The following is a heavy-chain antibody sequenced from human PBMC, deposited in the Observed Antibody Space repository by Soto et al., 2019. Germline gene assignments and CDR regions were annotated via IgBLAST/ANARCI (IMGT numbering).Heavy chain of an antibody. CDR3: ARYYYDTSGYYYDY. CDR2: IYYNGTT. CDR1: GGSISSYY. Sequence: QVQLQESGPGLVKPSETQSLTCTVSGGSISSYYWSWIRQPPGKGLEWIGYIYYNGTTNYNPSLKSRVTMSVGTSKNQFSLKLSSVTAADTAVYYCARYYYDTSGYYYDYWGQGSLVTVSS. D-gene: IGHD3-22*01. V-gene: IGHV4-59*13. J-gene: IGHJ4*02.